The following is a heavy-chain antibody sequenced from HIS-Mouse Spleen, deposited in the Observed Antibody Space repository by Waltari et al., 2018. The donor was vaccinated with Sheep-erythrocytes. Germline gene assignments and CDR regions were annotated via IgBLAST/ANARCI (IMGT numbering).Heavy chain of an antibody. Sequence: QVQLQQWGAGLLKPSETLSLTCAVYGGSFSGYYWSWIRRPPGKGLEWIGEINHRGSTNSNPSLKSRVTISVDTSKNQFSLKLSSVTAADTAVYYCARVTLMVRGAVDYWGQGTLVTVSS. CDR1: GGSFSGYY. V-gene: IGHV4-34*01. J-gene: IGHJ4*02. CDR3: ARVTLMVRGAVDY. CDR2: INHRGST. D-gene: IGHD3-10*01.